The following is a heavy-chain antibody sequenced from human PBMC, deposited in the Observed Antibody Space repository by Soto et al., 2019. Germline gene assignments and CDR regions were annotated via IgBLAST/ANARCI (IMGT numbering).Heavy chain of an antibody. J-gene: IGHJ6*02. D-gene: IGHD1-7*01. V-gene: IGHV1-2*04. CDR2: INPNSGGT. CDR1: GYTFTGYY. Sequence: GASVKVSCKASGYTFTGYYMHWVRQAPGQGLEWMGWINPNSGGTNYAQKFQGWVTMARDTSISTAYMELSRLRSDDTAVYYCARSRYNWNSDGMDVWGQGTTVTVSS. CDR3: ARSRYNWNSDGMDV.